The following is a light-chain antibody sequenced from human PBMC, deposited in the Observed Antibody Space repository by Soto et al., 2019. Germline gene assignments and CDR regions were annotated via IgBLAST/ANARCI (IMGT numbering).Light chain of an antibody. Sequence: DIQMTQSPSSLSASLGDSVTLTFRASHYIGTFLNWYQQKPGKAPKLLIYAASTLQSGVPSRFSGSGSGTDFTLTISCLQSEDFATYYCQQYYSYPWTFGQGTKVDIK. V-gene: IGKV1-39*01. J-gene: IGKJ1*01. CDR2: AAS. CDR1: HYIGTF. CDR3: QQYYSYPWT.